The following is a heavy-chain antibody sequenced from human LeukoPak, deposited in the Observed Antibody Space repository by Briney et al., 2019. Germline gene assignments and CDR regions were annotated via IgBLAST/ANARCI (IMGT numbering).Heavy chain of an antibody. CDR3: ARVTWSGYYLPRYFDY. J-gene: IGHJ4*02. CDR2: ISGSGGST. D-gene: IGHD3-3*01. V-gene: IGHV3-23*01. CDR1: GFTFSSYA. Sequence: GGSLRLSCAASGFTFSSYAMSWVRQAPGKGLEWVSAISGSGGSTYYADSVKGRFTISRDNSKNTLYLQMNSLRAEDTAVYYCARVTWSGYYLPRYFDYWGQGTLVTVSS.